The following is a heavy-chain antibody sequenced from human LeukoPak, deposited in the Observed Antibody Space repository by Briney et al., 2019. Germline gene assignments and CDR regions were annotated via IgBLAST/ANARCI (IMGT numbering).Heavy chain of an antibody. D-gene: IGHD1-26*01. V-gene: IGHV1-2*02. CDR1: GYTFSGYY. CDR3: ARGRGGATTGFDH. J-gene: IGHJ4*02. Sequence: ASVKVSCKASGYTFSGYYMHWVRQAPEQGLELKGMINSNSGARNYAPKLQGRVIFSRDNSISKAYMELSSRRSDDTAIYYCARGRGGATTGFDHWGQGTLVTVSS. CDR2: INSNSGAR.